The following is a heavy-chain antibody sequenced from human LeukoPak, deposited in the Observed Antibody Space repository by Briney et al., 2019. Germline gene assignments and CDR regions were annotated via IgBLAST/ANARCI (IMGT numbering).Heavy chain of an antibody. CDR1: GYTFTSYG. J-gene: IGHJ6*02. D-gene: IGHD3-22*01. Sequence: ASVKVSCKASGYTFTSYGISWVRQAPGQGLEWMGWISAYNGNTNYEQKLQGRVTMTTDTSTSTAYMELRSLRSDDTAVYYCARGAYYYDSSGLNYYYYGMDVWGQGTTVTVSS. CDR3: ARGAYYYDSSGLNYYYYGMDV. V-gene: IGHV1-18*01. CDR2: ISAYNGNT.